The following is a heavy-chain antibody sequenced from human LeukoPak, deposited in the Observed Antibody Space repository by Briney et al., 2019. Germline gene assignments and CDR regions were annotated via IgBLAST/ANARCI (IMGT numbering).Heavy chain of an antibody. D-gene: IGHD3-10*01. CDR1: GFTISSYS. V-gene: IGHV3-21*01. CDR2: ISSSSSYI. CDR3: ARTRITMVRGARYYFDY. J-gene: IGHJ4*02. Sequence: GGSLRLSCAASGFTISSYSMNWVRQAPGKGLEWVSAISSSSSYIYYADSVKGRFTISRDNAKNSLYLQMNSLRAEDTAAYYCARTRITMVRGARYYFDYWGQGTLVTVSS.